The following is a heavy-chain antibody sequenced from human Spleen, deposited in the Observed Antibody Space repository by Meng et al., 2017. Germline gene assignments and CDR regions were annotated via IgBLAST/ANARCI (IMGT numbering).Heavy chain of an antibody. CDR3: AREMHKVGYHYYGVDV. CDR2: INHSGST. V-gene: IGHV4-34*01. J-gene: IGHJ6*02. CDR1: GGSFSGYY. D-gene: IGHD5-12*01. Sequence: SETLSLTCAVYGGSFSGYYWSWVRQPPGKGLEWIGEINHSGSTNYNPSLKSRVTISVDTSKNQFSLKLSSVTAADTAVYYCAREMHKVGYHYYGVDVWGQGTTVTVSS.